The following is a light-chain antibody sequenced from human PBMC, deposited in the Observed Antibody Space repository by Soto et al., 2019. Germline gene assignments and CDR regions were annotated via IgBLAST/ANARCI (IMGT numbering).Light chain of an antibody. Sequence: EVVMTQSPATLSVSPGEGATLSCRASQSVGSNLAWYQQKPGQAPRLLIYGASTRATGIAARFSGSGSGTEFTLTISSLQSEDFAVYYCQEYNKPPPVTFVGGTTVEFK. CDR2: GAS. V-gene: IGKV3-15*01. CDR1: QSVGSN. CDR3: QEYNKPPPVT. J-gene: IGKJ4*01.